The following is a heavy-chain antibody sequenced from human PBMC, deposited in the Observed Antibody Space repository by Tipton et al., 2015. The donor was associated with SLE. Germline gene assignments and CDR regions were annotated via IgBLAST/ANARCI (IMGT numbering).Heavy chain of an antibody. J-gene: IGHJ3*02. CDR3: ARHGSVVTLHAFDM. D-gene: IGHD2-21*02. CDR2: IYISGST. Sequence: TLSLTCTVSGGSISSSNYDWGWVRQPPGKGPEWIGYIYISGSTNSNPSLKSRVTISVDTSKNQFSLKLSAVTAADTAVYYCARHGSVVTLHAFDMWGQGTKVSVSS. V-gene: IGHV4-39*01. CDR1: GGSISSSNYD.